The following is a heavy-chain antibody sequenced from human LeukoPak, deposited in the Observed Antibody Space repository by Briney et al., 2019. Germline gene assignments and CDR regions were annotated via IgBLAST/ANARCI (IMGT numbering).Heavy chain of an antibody. CDR3: ARDSTAYSGSYSFDY. Sequence: ASVKVSCKASGYTFTSYYMHWVRQAPGQGLEWMGIINPSDGSTRYPQKFQGRVTMTRDTSTSTVYMELSSLRSEDTAVYYCARDSTAYSGSYSFDYWGQGTLVTVSS. CDR1: GYTFTSYY. CDR2: INPSDGST. J-gene: IGHJ4*02. D-gene: IGHD1-26*01. V-gene: IGHV1-46*01.